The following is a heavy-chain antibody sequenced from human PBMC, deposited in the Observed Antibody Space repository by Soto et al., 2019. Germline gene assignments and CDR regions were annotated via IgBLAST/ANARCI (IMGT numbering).Heavy chain of an antibody. CDR3: ARRYGSAIDY. J-gene: IGHJ4*02. CDR1: GGSIRSYY. CDR2: IYYSGSA. V-gene: IGHV4-59*08. Sequence: ASETLSLTCTVSGGSIRSYYWSWIRQPPGKGLEWIGYIYYSGSANYNPSLKSRVTISVDTSKNQFSLKLSSVTAADTAVYYCARRYGSAIDYWGQGTLVTVSS. D-gene: IGHD1-26*01.